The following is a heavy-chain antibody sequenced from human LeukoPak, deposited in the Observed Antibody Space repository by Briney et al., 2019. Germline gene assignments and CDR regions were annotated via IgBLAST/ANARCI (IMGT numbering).Heavy chain of an antibody. V-gene: IGHV1-3*01. CDR2: INAGNGKT. CDR3: GRVYYYDSSGYHLGVDY. D-gene: IGHD3-22*01. Sequence: GASVKVSCKASGYSFTTYALHWVRQPPGQRLEWMGWINAGNGKTEYSQKFQGRVTITRDTSASTTYMELRSLRSEDTAVYYCGRVYYYDSSGYHLGVDYWGQGTLVTVSS. J-gene: IGHJ4*02. CDR1: GYSFTTYA.